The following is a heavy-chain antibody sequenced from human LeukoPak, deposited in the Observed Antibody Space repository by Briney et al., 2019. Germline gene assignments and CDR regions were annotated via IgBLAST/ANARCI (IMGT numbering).Heavy chain of an antibody. CDR2: IYPGDSDT. CDR1: GYSFTCYW. V-gene: IGHV5-51*01. CDR3: ATSYFYESSGHDAFDI. Sequence: GESLKISCKGSGYSFTCYWIGWVRQMPGKGLEWMGIIYPGDSDTRYSPSFQGQVTISADKSISTAYLQWSSLKASDTAMYYCATSYFYESSGHDAFDIWGQGTMVTVSS. J-gene: IGHJ3*02. D-gene: IGHD3-22*01.